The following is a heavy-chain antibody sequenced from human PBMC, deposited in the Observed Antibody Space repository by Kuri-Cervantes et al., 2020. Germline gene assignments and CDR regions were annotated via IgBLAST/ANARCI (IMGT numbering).Heavy chain of an antibody. CDR3: VRVASNLVPAAAFDY. Sequence: SLKISCAASEFTFSNYGMHWVRQAPGKGLEWVAVIWYDGSNKYYVDSVKGRFTISRDNSKNTLYLQMNSLRAEDTAVYYCVRVASNLVPAAAFDYWGQGTLVTVSS. CDR1: EFTFSNYG. V-gene: IGHV3-33*01. CDR2: IWYDGSNK. D-gene: IGHD2-2*01. J-gene: IGHJ4*02.